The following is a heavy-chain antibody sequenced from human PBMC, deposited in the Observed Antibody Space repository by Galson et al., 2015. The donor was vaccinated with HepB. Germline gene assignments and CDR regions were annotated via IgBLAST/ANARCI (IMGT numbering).Heavy chain of an antibody. D-gene: IGHD3-3*01. Sequence: SLRLSCAASGFPVNNYGIHWVRQAPGKGLESVSVISSNGDSTYYADSVKSRFTLSRDNSKNTLYLQMSSLRTEDTAVYYCARLHTGDTVYGVVIIPLGMDVWGQGTTVTVSS. CDR2: ISSNGDST. CDR1: GFPVNNYG. CDR3: ARLHTGDTVYGVVIIPLGMDV. J-gene: IGHJ6*02. V-gene: IGHV3-64D*06.